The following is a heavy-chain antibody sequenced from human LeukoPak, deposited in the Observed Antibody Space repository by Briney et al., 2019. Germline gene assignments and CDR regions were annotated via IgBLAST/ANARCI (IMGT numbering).Heavy chain of an antibody. V-gene: IGHV3-30-3*02. J-gene: IGHJ6*03. CDR3: AKSRTYSGSFPEIYYYYYMDV. D-gene: IGHD1-26*01. CDR1: GFTFSSYA. CDR2: ISYDGSNK. Sequence: PGRSLRLSCAASGFTFSSYAMHWVRQAPGKGLEWVAVISYDGSNKYYADSVKGRFTISRDNSKNTLYLQMNSLRAEDTAVYYCAKSRTYSGSFPEIYYYYYMDVWGKGTTVTVSS.